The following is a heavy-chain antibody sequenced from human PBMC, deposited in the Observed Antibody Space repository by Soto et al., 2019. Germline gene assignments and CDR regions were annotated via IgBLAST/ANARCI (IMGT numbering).Heavy chain of an antibody. V-gene: IGHV4-31*03. CDR1: GGSISSGGYY. CDR2: IYYSGST. D-gene: IGHD3-22*01. Sequence: SETLSLTCTVSGGSISSGGYYWSWIRQHPGKGLEWIGYIYYSGSTYYNPSLKSRVTISVDTSKNQFSLKLSSVTAADTAVYYCARKVVNPYFDYCGQGTLVTVSS. CDR3: ARKVVNPYFDY. J-gene: IGHJ4*02.